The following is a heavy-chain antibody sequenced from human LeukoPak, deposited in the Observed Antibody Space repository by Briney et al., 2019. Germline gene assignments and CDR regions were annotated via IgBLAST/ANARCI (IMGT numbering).Heavy chain of an antibody. CDR3: ARHGGYCSSTSCYNNWFDP. J-gene: IGHJ5*02. Sequence: GESLKISCKGSGYSFTSYWIGWVRQMPGNGLEWMGIIYPGDSDTRYSPSFQGQVTISADKSISTAYLQWSSLKASDTAMYYCARHGGYCSSTSCYNNWFDPWGQGTLLTVSS. D-gene: IGHD2-2*01. CDR1: GYSFTSYW. CDR2: IYPGDSDT. V-gene: IGHV5-51*01.